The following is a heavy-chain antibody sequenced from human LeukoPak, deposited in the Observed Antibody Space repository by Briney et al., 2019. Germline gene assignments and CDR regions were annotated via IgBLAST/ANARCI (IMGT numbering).Heavy chain of an antibody. CDR3: AKARWGSRYFDY. V-gene: IGHV3-9*01. CDR1: GFTFDDYA. Sequence: GRSLRLSCAASGFTFDDYAMHWVRQAPGKGLEWVSGISWNSGSIGYADSVKGRFTISGDNAKNSLYLQMNSLRAEDTALYYCAKARWGSRYFDYWGQGTLVTVSS. CDR2: ISWNSGSI. J-gene: IGHJ4*02. D-gene: IGHD6-13*01.